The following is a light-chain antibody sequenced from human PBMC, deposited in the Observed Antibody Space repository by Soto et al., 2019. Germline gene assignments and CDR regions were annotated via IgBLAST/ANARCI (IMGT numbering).Light chain of an antibody. CDR3: QQFGTSSWT. J-gene: IGKJ1*01. V-gene: IGKV3-20*01. Sequence: GLTQSPGTLSLSPGERATLSCRASQGVGSRYLAWYQQSPGQAPRLLIYGSSTRATGIPDRFSGGGSGTDFTLTISRLEPEDFAVYYCQQFGTSSWTFGQGTKVDTK. CDR1: QGVGSRY. CDR2: GSS.